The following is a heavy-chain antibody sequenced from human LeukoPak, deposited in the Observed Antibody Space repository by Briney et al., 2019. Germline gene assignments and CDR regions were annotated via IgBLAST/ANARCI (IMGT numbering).Heavy chain of an antibody. V-gene: IGHV3-21*01. J-gene: IGHJ4*02. CDR1: GFTFNSYS. CDR3: ARASGDIVETATMGSY. CDR2: ISSSSSSI. D-gene: IGHD5-18*01. Sequence: GGSLRLSCAASGFTFNSYSMNWVGQAPGKGLDLVSSISSSSSSIYYADSVKGRFTISRDNAKNSLYLQMNSLRAEDTAVYYCARASGDIVETATMGSYWGQGTLVTVSS.